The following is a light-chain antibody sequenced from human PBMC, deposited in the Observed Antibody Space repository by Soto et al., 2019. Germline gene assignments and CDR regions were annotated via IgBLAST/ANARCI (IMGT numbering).Light chain of an antibody. J-gene: IGLJ1*01. V-gene: IGLV2-14*01. Sequence: QSVLTQPASVSGSPGQSITISCTGTSSDVGGYNHVSWYQQHPGKAPKLMIYEVSNRPSGVSNRFSGSKSGNTASLTISGLHAAEEAHYPCTSYRTSRTRYVFGTGTKVTVL. CDR3: TSYRTSRTRYV. CDR2: EVS. CDR1: SSDVGGYNH.